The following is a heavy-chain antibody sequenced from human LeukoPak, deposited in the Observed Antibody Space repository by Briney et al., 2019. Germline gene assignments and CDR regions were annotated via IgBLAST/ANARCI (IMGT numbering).Heavy chain of an antibody. J-gene: IGHJ4*02. Sequence: PQTLSLTCTVSGGSISSGGYSWSWIRLHPGKGLEWIGYIYYSGSTYYNPSLKSRVTISVDTSKNQFSLKLSSVTAADTAVYYCARRAVTYVDYWGQGTLVTVSS. V-gene: IGHV4-31*03. D-gene: IGHD4-17*01. CDR2: IYYSGST. CDR3: ARRAVTYVDY. CDR1: GGSISSGGYS.